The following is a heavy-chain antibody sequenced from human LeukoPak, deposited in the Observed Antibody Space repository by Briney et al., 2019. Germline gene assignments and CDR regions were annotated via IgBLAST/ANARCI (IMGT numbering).Heavy chain of an antibody. J-gene: IGHJ2*01. D-gene: IGHD5-12*01. V-gene: IGHV1-69*13. CDR3: AIHPYDYWYFDL. CDR1: GGTFSSYA. CDR2: ILPIFGLA. Sequence: SVKVSCKASGGTFSSYAISWVRQAPGQGHELTGWILPIFGLANYAQNFQGRVTITAEESTSTAYMGLSSLRSEDTAVYYCAIHPYDYWYFDLWGRGTLVTVSS.